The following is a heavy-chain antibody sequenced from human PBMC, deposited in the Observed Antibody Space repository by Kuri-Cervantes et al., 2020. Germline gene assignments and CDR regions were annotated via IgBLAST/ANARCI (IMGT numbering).Heavy chain of an antibody. CDR2: INHSGST. V-gene: IGHV4-34*01. J-gene: IGHJ5*02. Sequence: SQTLSLTCAVYGGSFSGYYWSWIRQPPGKGLEWIGEINHSGSTNYNPSLKSRVTMSVDTSKNQFSLKLSSVTAADTAVYYCARGRGYYGSGIWFDPWGQGTLVTVSS. D-gene: IGHD3-10*01. CDR3: ARGRGYYGSGIWFDP. CDR1: GGSFSGYY.